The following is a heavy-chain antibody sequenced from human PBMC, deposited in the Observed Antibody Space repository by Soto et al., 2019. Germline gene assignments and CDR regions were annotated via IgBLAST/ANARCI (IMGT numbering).Heavy chain of an antibody. V-gene: IGHV4-59*01. CDR1: GGSISGYY. D-gene: IGHD6-25*01. CDR2: IYYSGST. CDR3: ARDRRRGEDAFDI. Sequence: PSETLSLTCTVSGGSISGYYWSWIRQPPGKGLEWIGHIYYSGSTNYNPSLKSRVTISVDTSKNQFSLKLSSVTAADTAVYYCARDRRRGEDAFDIWGQGTMVTVSS. J-gene: IGHJ3*02.